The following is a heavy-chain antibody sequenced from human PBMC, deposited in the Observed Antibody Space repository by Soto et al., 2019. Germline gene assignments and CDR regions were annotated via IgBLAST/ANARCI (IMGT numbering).Heavy chain of an antibody. D-gene: IGHD3-10*01. CDR2: TSGYNGKT. J-gene: IGHJ4*02. V-gene: IGHV1-18*04. CDR1: GYTFRSFG. CDR3: ARDKMIDGYGLGTYDY. Sequence: QVQLVQSGGEVKKPGASFKVSCKTSGYTFRSFGVSWVRQAPGQGLEWMGWTSGYNGKTQYAQPLQGRVTMTADTAPRTFYMELRGLRSDATAVCFCARDKMIDGYGLGTYDYWGEGITVTVSS.